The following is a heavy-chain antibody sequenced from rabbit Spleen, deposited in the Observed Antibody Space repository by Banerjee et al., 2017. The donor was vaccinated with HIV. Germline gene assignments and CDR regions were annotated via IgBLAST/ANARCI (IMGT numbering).Heavy chain of an antibody. D-gene: IGHD1-1*01. Sequence: QSLEESGGALVKPGASLTLTCTASGFDFSTNYWISWVRQAPGKGLEWIACINAATGKPVYATWAKGRFTISRTSSTTVTLRMTSLTAADRAAYFCARDLVGVIGWNFYLWGQGTLVTVS. J-gene: IGHJ6*01. CDR3: ARDLVGVIGWNFYL. V-gene: IGHV1S40*01. CDR1: GFDFSTNYW. CDR2: INAATGKP.